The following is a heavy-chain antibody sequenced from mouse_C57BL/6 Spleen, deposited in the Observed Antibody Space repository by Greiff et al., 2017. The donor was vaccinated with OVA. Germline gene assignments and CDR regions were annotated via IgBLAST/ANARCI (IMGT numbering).Heavy chain of an antibody. J-gene: IGHJ1*03. Sequence: QVQLQQSGAELARPGASVKLSCKASGYTFTSYGISWVKQRTGQGLEWIGEIYPRSGNTYYNEKFKGKATLTADKSSSTAYMELRSLTSEDSAVYFCARWLTTVVAHWYFDVWGTGTTVTVSS. CDR3: ARWLTTVVAHWYFDV. D-gene: IGHD1-1*01. V-gene: IGHV1-81*01. CDR2: IYPRSGNT. CDR1: GYTFTSYG.